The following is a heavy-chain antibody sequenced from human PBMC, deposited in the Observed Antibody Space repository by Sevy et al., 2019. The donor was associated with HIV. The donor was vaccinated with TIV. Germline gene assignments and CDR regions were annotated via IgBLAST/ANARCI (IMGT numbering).Heavy chain of an antibody. CDR2: LSFGGGEK. V-gene: IGHV3-23*01. CDR1: GFTFRKYS. D-gene: IGHD2-8*01. J-gene: IGHJ4*02. Sequence: GGSLRLSCAASGFTFRKYSMSWVRQPPGKGLEWVSTLSFGGGEKNYADSVKGRFTISRVNSKSSVYLQMNNLGPEDTAVYYCAREGCTKPHDYWGQGTLVTVSS. CDR3: AREGCTKPHDY.